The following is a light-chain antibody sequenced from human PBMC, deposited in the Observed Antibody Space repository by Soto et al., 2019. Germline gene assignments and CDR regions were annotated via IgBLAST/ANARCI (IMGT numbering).Light chain of an antibody. V-gene: IGLV1-47*01. CDR2: RND. CDR3: AVWDNSLNGVA. Sequence: QSVLTQTPSASGTPGQSVTISCSGSNSNMGRNYVYWYQQVPGTAPKLLMYRNDVRPSGVPDRFTGSKSGTSASLAISGLRSEDEADFYCAVWDNSLNGVAFGGGTQLTVL. J-gene: IGLJ2*01. CDR1: NSNMGRNY.